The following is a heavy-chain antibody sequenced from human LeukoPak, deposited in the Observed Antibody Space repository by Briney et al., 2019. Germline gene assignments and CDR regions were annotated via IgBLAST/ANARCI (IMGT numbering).Heavy chain of an antibody. CDR2: VYYTGST. V-gene: IGHV4-59*12. Sequence: SETLSLTCTVSGGSISSYYWSWVRQPPGKGLEWIGFVYYTGSTNYSPSLKSRVTILVDTSKKQFSLKLTSVTAADTAVYYCAAVPESYYSVYYFNHWGQGTLVTVSS. CDR1: GGSISSYY. D-gene: IGHD3-10*01. J-gene: IGHJ4*02. CDR3: AAVPESYYSVYYFNH.